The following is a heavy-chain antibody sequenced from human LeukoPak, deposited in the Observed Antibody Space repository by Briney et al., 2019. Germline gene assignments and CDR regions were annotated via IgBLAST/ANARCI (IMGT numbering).Heavy chain of an antibody. CDR2: ISDSGGST. CDR3: AEARGSGYYYFDF. D-gene: IGHD3-22*01. V-gene: IGHV3-23*01. CDR1: GFTFSSYA. Sequence: GGSLRLSCAASGFTFSSYAMNWVRQAPGKGLEWVSGISDSGGSTYYAHSVKGRFTISRDNPKNTLYLQMNSLRAEDPAIHYCAEARGSGYYYFDFWGQGTLVTVSS. J-gene: IGHJ4*02.